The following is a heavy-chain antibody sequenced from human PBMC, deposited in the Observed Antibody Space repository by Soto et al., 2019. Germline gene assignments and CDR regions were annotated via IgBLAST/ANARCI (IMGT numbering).Heavy chain of an antibody. CDR2: IYWDDDK. CDR3: ARSLTYYDILTGFGSKSGYYGMDV. CDR1: GFSLSTSGVG. J-gene: IGHJ6*02. Sequence: SGPTLVNPTQTLTLTCTFSGFSLSTSGVGVGWIRQPPGKALEWLALIYWDDDKRYSPSLKTRLTISKDTSKNQVVLTMTNMDPVDTATYYCARSLTYYDILTGFGSKSGYYGMDVWGQGTTVTVSS. D-gene: IGHD3-9*01. V-gene: IGHV2-5*02.